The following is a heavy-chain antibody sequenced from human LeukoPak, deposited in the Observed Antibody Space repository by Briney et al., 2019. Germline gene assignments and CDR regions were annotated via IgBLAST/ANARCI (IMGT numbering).Heavy chain of an antibody. V-gene: IGHV3-23*01. J-gene: IGHJ4*02. Sequence: GGSLRLSCSASGFTFSSYAMSWVRQAPGKGLEWVSAISGTGGSTYYADSVKGRFTISRDNAKNSLYLQMNSLRAEDTAVYYCASLAYCGGDCYGTFDYWGQGTLVTVSS. CDR2: ISGTGGST. CDR1: GFTFSSYA. D-gene: IGHD2-21*02. CDR3: ASLAYCGGDCYGTFDY.